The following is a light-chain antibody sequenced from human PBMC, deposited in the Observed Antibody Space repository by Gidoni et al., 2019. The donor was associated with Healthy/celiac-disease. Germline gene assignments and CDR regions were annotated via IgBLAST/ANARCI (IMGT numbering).Light chain of an antibody. CDR3: QQSYSTPKT. CDR1: QSISSY. Sequence: DIQMTQSPSSLSASVGDRVTITCRASQSISSYLNWYQQKPGKAPKLLIYAASSLQSGVPSRFSGSGSGTDFTLTISSLQPEDFATYYGQQSYSTPKTFGQXTKVEIK. CDR2: AAS. J-gene: IGKJ1*01. V-gene: IGKV1-39*01.